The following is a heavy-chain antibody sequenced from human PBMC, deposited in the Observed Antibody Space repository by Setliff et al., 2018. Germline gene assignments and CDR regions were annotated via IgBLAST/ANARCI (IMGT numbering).Heavy chain of an antibody. V-gene: IGHV1-69*13. J-gene: IGHJ6*03. Sequence: SVKVSCKASGGTFSNYCFSWVRQAPGQGLEWMGGIMPKFGTPNRSQKFQGRVTSTADESTSTAYMELSGPTSEDTAVYYCASHFLTVMKYYYYMDVWGKGTTVTV. CDR3: ASHFLTVMKYYYYMDV. CDR1: GGTFSNYC. CDR2: IMPKFGTP. D-gene: IGHD5-18*01.